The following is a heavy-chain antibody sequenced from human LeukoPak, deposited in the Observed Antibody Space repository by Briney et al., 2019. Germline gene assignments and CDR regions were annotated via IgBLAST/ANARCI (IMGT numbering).Heavy chain of an antibody. CDR1: GFTFSDYY. Sequence: GGFLRLSCAASGFTFSDYYMSWIRQAPGKGLEWVSYISSSGSTIYYADSVKGRFTISRDNAKNSLYLQMNSLRAEDTAVYYCARDGDYYDSSGYYVFDYWGQGTLVTVSS. J-gene: IGHJ4*02. D-gene: IGHD3-22*01. CDR3: ARDGDYYDSSGYYVFDY. CDR2: ISSSGSTI. V-gene: IGHV3-11*04.